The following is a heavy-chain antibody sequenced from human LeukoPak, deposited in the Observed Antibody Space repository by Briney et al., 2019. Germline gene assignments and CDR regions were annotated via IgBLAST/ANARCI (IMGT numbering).Heavy chain of an antibody. V-gene: IGHV3-9*01. J-gene: IGHJ4*02. CDR2: ISWNSGSI. D-gene: IGHD6-19*01. Sequence: GGSLRLSCAASGFTFDDYAMHWVRQAPGKGLEWVSGISWNSGSIGYADSVKGRFTISRDNAKNSLYLQMNSLRAEDTALYYCAKELAGTAFDYWGQGTLVTVSS. CDR3: AKELAGTAFDY. CDR1: GFTFDDYA.